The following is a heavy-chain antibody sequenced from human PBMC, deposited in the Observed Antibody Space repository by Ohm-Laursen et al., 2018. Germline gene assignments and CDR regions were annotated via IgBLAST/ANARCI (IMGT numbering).Heavy chain of an antibody. CDR1: GYTFTEYY. CDR2: INPNSGDT. V-gene: IGHV1-2*02. J-gene: IGHJ4*02. CDR3: LIKYKSLDY. Sequence: ASVKVSCKASGYTFTEYYMHWVRQAPGQGLEWMGWINPNSGDTNYAQKVQGRVTMTRDTSITTAYMELGSLTSADTAVYFCLIKYKSLDYWGQGTLVTVSS. D-gene: IGHD1-1*01.